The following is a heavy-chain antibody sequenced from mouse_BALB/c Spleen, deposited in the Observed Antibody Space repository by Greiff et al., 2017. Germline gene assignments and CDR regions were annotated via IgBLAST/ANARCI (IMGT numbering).Heavy chain of an antibody. J-gene: IGHJ4*01. Sequence: QVQLKESGAELVRPGTSVKMSCKAAGYTFTNYWIGWVKQRPGHGLEWIGDIYPGGGYTNYNEKFKGKATLTADTSSSTAYMQLSSLTSEDSAIYYCARERELLRPRGYAMDYWGQGTSVTVSS. D-gene: IGHD1-2*01. CDR2: IYPGGGYT. CDR3: ARERELLRPRGYAMDY. CDR1: GYTFTNYW. V-gene: IGHV1-63*02.